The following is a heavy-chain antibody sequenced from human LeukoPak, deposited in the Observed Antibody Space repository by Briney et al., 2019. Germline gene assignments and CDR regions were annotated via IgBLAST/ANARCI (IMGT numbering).Heavy chain of an antibody. CDR1: GFIFSAYE. D-gene: IGHD3-22*01. CDR2: TSSSNSYT. J-gene: IGHJ4*02. CDR3: ARVDDSNIPGLEY. Sequence: GGSLRLSCEASGFIFSAYEMNWVRQAPGKGLEWVSYTSSSNSYTKYADSVKGRFTISRDNAKNSLYLQMNSLRVEDTAVYYCARVDDSNIPGLEYWGQGTLVTVSS. V-gene: IGHV3-11*05.